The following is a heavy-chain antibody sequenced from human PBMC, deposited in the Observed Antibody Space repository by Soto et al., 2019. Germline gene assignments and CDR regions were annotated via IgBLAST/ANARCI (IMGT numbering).Heavy chain of an antibody. J-gene: IGHJ6*02. V-gene: IGHV3-21*01. Sequence: GGSQRLSYAASGFSFSDYSVNWVRQAPGKGLEWVSSISSSSTYIYYAASVKGRFTISRDNAKNSLYLQMNSLRAEDTAVYYCARAPYHYYDTSGYYGMDGWGQGTTVTVSS. CDR1: GFSFSDYS. D-gene: IGHD3-22*01. CDR3: ARAPYHYYDTSGYYGMDG. CDR2: ISSSSTYI.